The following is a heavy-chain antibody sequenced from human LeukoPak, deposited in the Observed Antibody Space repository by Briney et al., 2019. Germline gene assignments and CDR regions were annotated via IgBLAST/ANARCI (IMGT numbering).Heavy chain of an antibody. CDR1: GFTVSSNY. J-gene: IGHJ6*02. CDR3: ARQAIMVYGMDV. D-gene: IGHD3-10*01. V-gene: IGHV3-53*01. Sequence: GGSLRLSYAASGFTVSSNYMSWVRQAPGKGLEWVSVIYSGGSTYYADSVKGRFTNSRDNSKNTLYLQMNSLRAEDTAVYYCARQAIMVYGMDVWGQGTTVTVSS. CDR2: IYSGGST.